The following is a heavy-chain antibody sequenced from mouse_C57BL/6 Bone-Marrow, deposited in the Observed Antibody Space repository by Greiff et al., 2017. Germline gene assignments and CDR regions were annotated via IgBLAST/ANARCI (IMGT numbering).Heavy chain of an antibody. Sequence: EVKLEESGPGLVKPSQSLSLTCSVTGYSITSGYYWNWIRQFPGNKLEWMGYISYDGSNNYNPSLKNRISITRDTSKNQFFLKLNSVTTADTATYNCARGRCDYHAMDDWGQGTSVTVSS. J-gene: IGHJ4*01. CDR3: ARGRCDYHAMDD. CDR1: GYSITSGYY. V-gene: IGHV3-6*01. CDR2: ISYDGSN.